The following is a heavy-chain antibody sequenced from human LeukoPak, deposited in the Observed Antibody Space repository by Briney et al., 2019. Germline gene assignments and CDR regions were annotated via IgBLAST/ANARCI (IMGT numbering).Heavy chain of an antibody. CDR3: ARLEMATIGICDY. J-gene: IGHJ4*02. D-gene: IGHD5-24*01. Sequence: SETLSLTCAASGYSISSGYYWGWIRQPPGKGLEWIGSIYHSGSTYYNPSLKSRVTISVDTSKNQFSLKLSSVTAADTAVYYCARLEMATIGICDYWGQGTLVTVSS. V-gene: IGHV4-38-2*01. CDR1: GYSISSGYY. CDR2: IYHSGST.